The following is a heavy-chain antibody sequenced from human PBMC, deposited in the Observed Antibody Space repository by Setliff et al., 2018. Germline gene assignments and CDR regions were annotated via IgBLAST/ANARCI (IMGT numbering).Heavy chain of an antibody. CDR3: ARDQTPYNWGFNNAFDI. CDR2: ISYDGSNK. CDR1: GFTFSSYA. Sequence: GGSLRLSCAASGFTFSSYAMYWVRQAPGKGLEWVAVISYDGSNKYYADSVKGRFTISRDNSKNTLYLQMNSLRAEDTAVYYCARDQTPYNWGFNNAFDIWGQGTMVTVSS. D-gene: IGHD7-27*01. J-gene: IGHJ3*02. V-gene: IGHV3-30*04.